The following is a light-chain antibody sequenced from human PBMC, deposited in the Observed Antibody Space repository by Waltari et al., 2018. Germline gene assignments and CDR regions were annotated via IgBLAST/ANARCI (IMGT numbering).Light chain of an antibody. CDR2: GAS. CDR1: QSINDN. J-gene: IGKJ4*01. Sequence: EVVMTQSPATLSVSPGERVTLSCRASQSINDNLAWYQHRPGQAPRLLIYGASTMAPDIPGMFIGGGSGTEFTLTIRSLQSEDSAVYYCQQYNVWPPLPFGGGTKVEVK. CDR3: QQYNVWPPLP. V-gene: IGKV3-15*01.